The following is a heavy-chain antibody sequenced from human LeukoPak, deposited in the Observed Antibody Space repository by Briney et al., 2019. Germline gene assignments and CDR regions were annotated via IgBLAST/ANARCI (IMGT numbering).Heavy chain of an antibody. J-gene: IGHJ4*02. CDR3: AKVPIVVVTAIYFDY. CDR2: ISGSGGST. Sequence: GGSLRLSCAASGFTFSSYAMSWVRQAPGKGLEWVSAISGSGGSTYYADSVKGRFTISRDNSKNTLYLQMNSLRAEDTAVYYCAKVPIVVVTAIYFDYWGQGTLVTVSS. D-gene: IGHD2-21*02. CDR1: GFTFSSYA. V-gene: IGHV3-23*01.